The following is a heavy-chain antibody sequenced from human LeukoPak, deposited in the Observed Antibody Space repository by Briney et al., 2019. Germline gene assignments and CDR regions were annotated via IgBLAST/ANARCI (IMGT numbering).Heavy chain of an antibody. D-gene: IGHD6-19*01. V-gene: IGHV1-2*06. CDR3: ARGYPKSSGCSN. CDR1: GYTFTGYY. Sequence: ASVKVSCKASGYTFTGYYMHWVRQAPGQGLEWMGRINPNSGGTNYAQKFQGRVTMTRDTSISTAYMEPSRLRSDDTAVYYCARGYPKSSGCSNWGQGTLVTVSS. J-gene: IGHJ4*02. CDR2: INPNSGGT.